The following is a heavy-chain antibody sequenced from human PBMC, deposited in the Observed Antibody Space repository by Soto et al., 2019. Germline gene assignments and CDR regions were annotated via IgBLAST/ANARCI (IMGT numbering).Heavy chain of an antibody. V-gene: IGHV4-39*01. Sequence: SETLSLTCTVSGGSISSSSYYGVWIRQPPGKVLDWLGKIYYGGSPYNNPSLKSRLTISVDTSRNQFSLNLGSVTAADTAVYYCARLPFYCSGTSCYGFYYYAVDVWGQGTTVTVS. CDR2: IYYGGSP. CDR1: GGSISSSSYY. CDR3: ARLPFYCSGTSCYGFYYYAVDV. J-gene: IGHJ6*02. D-gene: IGHD2-2*01.